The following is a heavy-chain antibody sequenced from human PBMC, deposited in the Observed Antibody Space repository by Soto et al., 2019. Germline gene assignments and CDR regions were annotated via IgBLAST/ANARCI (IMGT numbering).Heavy chain of an antibody. CDR1: GGSISSGDYY. V-gene: IGHV4-30-4*01. Sequence: SETLSLTCTVSGGSISSGDYYWSWIRQPPGKGLERIGNISYSGSTYYNPSLKSRVTISVDTSKNHFSLKLSSVTAADTAVYYFAREPYCTNGVCYSHFFDYWGQGTLVTVSS. J-gene: IGHJ4*02. CDR3: AREPYCTNGVCYSHFFDY. D-gene: IGHD2-8*01. CDR2: ISYSGST.